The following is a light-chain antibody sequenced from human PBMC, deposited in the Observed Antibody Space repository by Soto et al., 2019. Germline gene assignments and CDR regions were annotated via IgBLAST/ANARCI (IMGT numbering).Light chain of an antibody. V-gene: IGKV3-20*01. CDR2: GAS. Sequence: EIVLTQSPGTLCLSPAEGDPLXRRSSQSVSSSYLAWYQQKPGQAPRLLIYGASSRATGIPDRFSGSGSGTDFTLTISRLEPEDFAVYYCQQYGSSPRTFGQGTKVDIK. CDR1: QSVSSSY. J-gene: IGKJ1*01. CDR3: QQYGSSPRT.